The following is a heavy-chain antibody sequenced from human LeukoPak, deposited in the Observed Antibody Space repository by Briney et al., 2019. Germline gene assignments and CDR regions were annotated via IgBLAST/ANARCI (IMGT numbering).Heavy chain of an antibody. V-gene: IGHV3-23*01. D-gene: IGHD1/OR15-1a*01. CDR2: ISGSDGST. J-gene: IGHJ4*02. CDR1: GFTFRSYA. Sequence: GGSLRLSCAASGFTFRSYAMSWVRQAPGKGLEWVSGISGSDGSTYYADSVKGRFSISRDNSKNTLYLQMNSLRAEDTALYYCARAGNIRFDYWGQGTLVTVSS. CDR3: ARAGNIRFDY.